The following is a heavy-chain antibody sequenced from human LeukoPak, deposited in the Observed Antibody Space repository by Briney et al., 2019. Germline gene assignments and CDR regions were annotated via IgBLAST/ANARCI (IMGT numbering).Heavy chain of an antibody. J-gene: IGHJ4*02. D-gene: IGHD2-8*01. CDR2: INHSGST. CDR3: ARENIVLMVYARFDY. V-gene: IGHV4-34*01. CDR1: GGSFSGYY. Sequence: NSSETLSLTCAVYGGSFSGYYWSWIRQPPGKGLEWIGEINHSGSTNYNPSLKSRVTMSVDTSKNQFSLKLSSVTAADTAVYYCARENIVLMVYARFDYWGQGTLVTVSS.